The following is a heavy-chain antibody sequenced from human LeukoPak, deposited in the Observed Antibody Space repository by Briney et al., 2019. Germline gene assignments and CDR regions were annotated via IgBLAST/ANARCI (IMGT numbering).Heavy chain of an antibody. CDR2: IYYSGST. J-gene: IGHJ5*02. CDR1: GGSISSGSYY. CDR3: ARAGAWQIDP. Sequence: SETLSLTCTVSGGSISSGSYYWGWIRQPPGKGLEWIGSIYYSGSTYYNPSLKSRVTISVDTSKNQFSLRLTSVTAADTAVYYCARAGAWQIDPWGQGTLVTVSS. V-gene: IGHV4-39*07. D-gene: IGHD3-10*01.